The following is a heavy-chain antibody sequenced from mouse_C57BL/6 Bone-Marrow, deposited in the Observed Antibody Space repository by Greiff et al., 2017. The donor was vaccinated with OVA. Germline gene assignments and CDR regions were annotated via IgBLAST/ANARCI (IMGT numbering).Heavy chain of an antibody. CDR3: ASYYPFAY. CDR1: GFTFSDYG. D-gene: IGHD1-1*01. Sequence: EVQGVESGGGLVKPGGSLKLSCAASGFTFSDYGMHWVRQAPEKGLEWVAYISSGSSTIYYADTVKGRFTISRNNAKNTLFLQMTSLRSEDTAMYYCASYYPFAYWGQGTLVTVSA. CDR2: ISSGSSTI. J-gene: IGHJ3*01. V-gene: IGHV5-17*01.